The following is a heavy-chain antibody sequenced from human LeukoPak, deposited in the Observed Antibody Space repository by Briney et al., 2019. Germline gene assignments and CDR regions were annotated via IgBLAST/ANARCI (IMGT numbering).Heavy chain of an antibody. Sequence: SETLSLTCAVYGGSFSGYYWSWIRQPPGKGLEWIGEINHSGSTNYNPSLKSRVTISVDTSKNQLSLKLSSVTAADTAVYYCAREGYSYGYLGYWGQGTLVTVSS. J-gene: IGHJ4*02. V-gene: IGHV4-34*01. CDR2: INHSGST. D-gene: IGHD5-18*01. CDR3: AREGYSYGYLGY. CDR1: GGSFSGYY.